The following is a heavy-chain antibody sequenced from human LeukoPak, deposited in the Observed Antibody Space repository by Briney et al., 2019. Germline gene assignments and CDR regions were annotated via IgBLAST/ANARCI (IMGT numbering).Heavy chain of an antibody. Sequence: GGSLRLSCAASGFTFSSYAMSWVRQAPGKGLEWVSAISGSGGSTYYADSVKGRFTISRDNSKNTLYLQMNSLRAEDTAVYYCAKISRYSSSWYYFDYWGQGTLVTVSS. D-gene: IGHD6-13*01. CDR2: ISGSGGST. CDR1: GFTFSSYA. V-gene: IGHV3-23*01. J-gene: IGHJ4*02. CDR3: AKISRYSSSWYYFDY.